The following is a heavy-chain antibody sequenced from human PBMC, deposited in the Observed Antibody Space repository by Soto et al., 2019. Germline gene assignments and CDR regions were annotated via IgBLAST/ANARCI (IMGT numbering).Heavy chain of an antibody. CDR2: IIPILGIA. CDR3: ARDRHGRSHYFDY. D-gene: IGHD6-19*01. Sequence: ASVKVSCKASGGTFSSYTISWVRQAPGQGLEWMGRIIPILGIANYAQKFQGRVTITADKSTSTAYMELSSLRSEDTAVYYCARDRHGRSHYFDYWGQGTLVTVSS. V-gene: IGHV1-69*04. J-gene: IGHJ4*02. CDR1: GGTFSSYT.